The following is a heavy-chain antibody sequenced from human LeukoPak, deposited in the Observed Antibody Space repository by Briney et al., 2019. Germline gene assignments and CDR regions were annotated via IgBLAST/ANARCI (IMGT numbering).Heavy chain of an antibody. CDR1: GFTFSNYA. V-gene: IGHV3-23*01. D-gene: IGHD3-22*01. J-gene: IGHJ6*03. CDR3: AKYTVYSDSSSYRSHFYYMDV. CDR2: ISDSGGST. Sequence: PGGSLRLSCATSGFTFSNYAMTWVRQAPGKGLEWISVISDSGGSTYYADSVKGRFTISRDNSKSTLFLQMNSLRADDTAVYYCAKYTVYSDSSSYRSHFYYMDVWGKGTTVIVSS.